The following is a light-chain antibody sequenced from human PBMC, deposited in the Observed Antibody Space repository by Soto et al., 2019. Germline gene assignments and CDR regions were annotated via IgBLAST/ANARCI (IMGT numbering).Light chain of an antibody. Sequence: EIVLTQSPGTLSLSPGERATLSCRASQSVSSSYLTWYQQKPGQAPRLLIYGASGRATGIPDRFSGSGYGTDFTLNINRREPEDFSVYYCQQYGYSLFTFGPGTKVDI. J-gene: IGKJ3*01. CDR3: QQYGYSLFT. CDR1: QSVSSSY. V-gene: IGKV3-20*01. CDR2: GAS.